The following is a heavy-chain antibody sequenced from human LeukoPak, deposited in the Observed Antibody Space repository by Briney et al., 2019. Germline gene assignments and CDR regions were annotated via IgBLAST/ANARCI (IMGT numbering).Heavy chain of an antibody. J-gene: IGHJ5*02. V-gene: IGHV1-8*01. CDR3: ARGAWPAVIATRWFDP. CDR2: MNPDSGNT. CDR1: VYTFTSSE. D-gene: IGHD2-2*01. Sequence: GASLKVSCKASVYTFTSSEISWVPPATGPGLEWMGWMNPDSGNTGYAQNFQGSVTMTRSTSTSTAYMELSSLRSEDTAVYYCARGAWPAVIATRWFDPWGQGTQVTVSS.